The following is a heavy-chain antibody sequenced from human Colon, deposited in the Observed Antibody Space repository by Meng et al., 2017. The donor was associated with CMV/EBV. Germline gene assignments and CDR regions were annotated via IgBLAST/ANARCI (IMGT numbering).Heavy chain of an antibody. CDR1: GFTLSNYE. Sequence: SCAASGFTLSNYEMQWVRQAPGKGLEWVSSISSSSSYIYYADSVKGRFTISRDNAKNSLYLQMNSLRAEDTAVYYCAANRDFWSGYLGDDDAFDIWGQGTMVTVSS. CDR2: ISSSSSYI. J-gene: IGHJ3*02. CDR3: AANRDFWSGYLGDDDAFDI. V-gene: IGHV3-21*01. D-gene: IGHD3-3*01.